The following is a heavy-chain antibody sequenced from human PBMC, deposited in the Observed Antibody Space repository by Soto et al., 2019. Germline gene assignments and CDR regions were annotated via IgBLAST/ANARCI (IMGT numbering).Heavy chain of an antibody. J-gene: IGHJ4*02. V-gene: IGHV4-59*01. Sequence: NPSETLSLTCTVSGGFISSYYWSWIRQSPGKGLELIGYIHHTGSTNYNPSLKSRVTMSLDTSRNQFSLKLYSVTAADTAVYYCARSIDSSGFYFSNCWGQGTLVTVSS. CDR3: ARSIDSSGFYFSNC. CDR2: IHHTGST. CDR1: GGFISSYY. D-gene: IGHD3-22*01.